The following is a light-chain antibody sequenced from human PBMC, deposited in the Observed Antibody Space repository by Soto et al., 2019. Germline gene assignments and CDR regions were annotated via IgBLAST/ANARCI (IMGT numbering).Light chain of an antibody. CDR2: EVS. CDR3: SSYAGSNNFVV. Sequence: QSALTQPPSASGSPGQSVTISCTGTSSDVGGYNYVSWYQQHPGTAPKLMIYEVSKRPSGVPDRFSGSESGNTASLTVSGLQAEDEADYYCSSYAGSNNFVVFGGGTQLTVL. J-gene: IGLJ2*01. V-gene: IGLV2-8*01. CDR1: SSDVGGYNY.